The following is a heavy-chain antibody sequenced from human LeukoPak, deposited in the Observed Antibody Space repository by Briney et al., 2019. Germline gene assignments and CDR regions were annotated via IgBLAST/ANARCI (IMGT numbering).Heavy chain of an antibody. CDR1: GFTFSSFT. Sequence: PGGSLRLSCAASGFTFSSFTMSWVRQAPGKGLEWISGISGSGASTYYADSVKGRFTISRDNSKSSLFLQMNSLRAEDTAVYYCAKVQGPYCSGGSCFMDVWGKGTTVTVSS. CDR2: ISGSGAST. V-gene: IGHV3-23*01. J-gene: IGHJ6*03. CDR3: AKVQGPYCSGGSCFMDV. D-gene: IGHD2-15*01.